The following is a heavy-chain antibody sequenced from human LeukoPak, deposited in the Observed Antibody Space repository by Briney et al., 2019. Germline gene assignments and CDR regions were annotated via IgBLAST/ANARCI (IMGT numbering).Heavy chain of an antibody. CDR2: INPNSGDT. CDR1: GYSFTNFD. D-gene: IGHD3-9*01. J-gene: IGHJ5*02. CDR3: ATGGERLYDIVSGYSLLERFDP. Sequence: ASVKVSCKASGYSFTNFDINWVRQAPGQGLEWMGWINPNSGDTGYSHKFQGRVTMTRNTSISTAYMELSSLRSDDTALYYCATGGERLYDIVSGYSLLERFDPWGQGTLVTVSS. V-gene: IGHV1-8*01.